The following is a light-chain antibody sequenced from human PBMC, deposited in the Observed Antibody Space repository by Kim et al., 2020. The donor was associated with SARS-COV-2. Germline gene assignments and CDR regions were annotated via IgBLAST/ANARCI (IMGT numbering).Light chain of an antibody. CDR3: HPRSSGNHLV. CDR2: SKN. Sequence: VSVQKNGRTTYRGDGRRTYDVSWYQKTPRAAPLLVFYSKNHPPSVLPHRFSGSTSSTTSSFTIRAPQAEEAADYYCHPRSSGNHLVFGAGTQLTVL. J-gene: IGLJ2*01. V-gene: IGLV3-19*01. CDR1: GRRTYD.